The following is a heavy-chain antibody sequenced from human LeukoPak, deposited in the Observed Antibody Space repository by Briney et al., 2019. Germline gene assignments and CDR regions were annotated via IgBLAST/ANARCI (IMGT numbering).Heavy chain of an antibody. CDR1: GYTFTGYY. D-gene: IGHD3-22*01. V-gene: IGHV1-2*02. CDR3: ARRYYYDSSGYYYFDY. Sequence: ASVKVSCKASGYTFTGYYMHWVRQAPGQGLEWMGWINPNSGGTNYSQKFQGRVTMTRDTSISIAYMELSRLKSDDTAVYYCARRYYYDSSGYYYFDYWGQGTLVTVSS. CDR2: INPNSGGT. J-gene: IGHJ4*02.